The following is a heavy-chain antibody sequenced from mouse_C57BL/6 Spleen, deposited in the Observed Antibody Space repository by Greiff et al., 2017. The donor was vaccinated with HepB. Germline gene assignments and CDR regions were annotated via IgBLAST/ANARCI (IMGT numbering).Heavy chain of an antibody. CDR3: TRGGYGSSYDWFAY. CDR1: GFTFSSYA. Sequence: EVKVEESGEGLVKPGGSLKLSCAASGFTFSSYAMSWVRQTPEKRLEWVAYISSGGDYIYYADTVKGRFTISRDNARNTLYLQMSSLKSEDTAMYYCTRGGYGSSYDWFAYWGQGTLVTVSA. CDR2: ISSGGDYI. D-gene: IGHD1-1*01. V-gene: IGHV5-9-1*02. J-gene: IGHJ3*01.